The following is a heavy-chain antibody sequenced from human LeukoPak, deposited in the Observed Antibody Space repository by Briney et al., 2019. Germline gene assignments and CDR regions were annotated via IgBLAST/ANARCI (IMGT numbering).Heavy chain of an antibody. Sequence: GGSLRLSCAASGFTFDDYAMHWVRQAPGKGLEWVSGISWNSGSIGYADSVKGRFTISRDNAKNSLYLQMNSLRAEDTALYYCAKGGDGYNSYSWFDPWGQGTLVTVSS. CDR1: GFTFDDYA. V-gene: IGHV3-9*01. D-gene: IGHD5-24*01. J-gene: IGHJ5*02. CDR3: AKGGDGYNSYSWFDP. CDR2: ISWNSGSI.